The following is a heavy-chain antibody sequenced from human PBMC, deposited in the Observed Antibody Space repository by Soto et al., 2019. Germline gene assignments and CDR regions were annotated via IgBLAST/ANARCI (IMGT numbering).Heavy chain of an antibody. D-gene: IGHD3-16*02. V-gene: IGHV3-15*07. CDR3: TTSIMITFGGVIVPMDV. J-gene: IGHJ6*02. CDR1: GFTFSNAW. Sequence: GGSLRLSCAASGFTFSNAWMNWVRQAPGKGLEWVGRIKSKTDGGTTDYAAPVKGRFTISRDDSKNTLYLQMNSLKTEDTAVYYCTTSIMITFGGVIVPMDVWGQGTTVTVSS. CDR2: IKSKTDGGTT.